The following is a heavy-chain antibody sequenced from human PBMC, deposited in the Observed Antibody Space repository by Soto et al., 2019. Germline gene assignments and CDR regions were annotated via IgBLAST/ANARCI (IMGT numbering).Heavy chain of an antibody. V-gene: IGHV3-20*01. Sequence: EVQLVESGGGVVRPGGSLRLSCAASGFTFDDYGMSWVSQAPGKGLEWVSGINWNGGSTGYADSVKGRFTISRDNAKNSLYLQMNSLRAEDTALYHCARGGSIVVVPAAMDYYYYMDVWGKGTTVTVSS. J-gene: IGHJ6*03. CDR3: ARGGSIVVVPAAMDYYYYMDV. CDR2: INWNGGST. CDR1: GFTFDDYG. D-gene: IGHD2-2*01.